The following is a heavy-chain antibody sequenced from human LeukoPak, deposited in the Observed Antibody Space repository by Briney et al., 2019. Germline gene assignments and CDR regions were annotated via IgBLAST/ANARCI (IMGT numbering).Heavy chain of an antibody. D-gene: IGHD1-14*01. V-gene: IGHV3-7*01. Sequence: GGSLRLSCAASGFTFSSYWMSWVRQAPGKWLEWVANIKQDGSEKYYVDSVKGRFTISRDNAKNSLYLQMNSLRAEDTAVYYCARAHRSRAFDYWGQGTLVTVSS. CDR1: GFTFSSYW. J-gene: IGHJ4*02. CDR3: ARAHRSRAFDY. CDR2: IKQDGSEK.